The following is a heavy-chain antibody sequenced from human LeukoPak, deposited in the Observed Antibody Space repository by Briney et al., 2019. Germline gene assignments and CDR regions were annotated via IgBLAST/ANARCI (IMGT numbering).Heavy chain of an antibody. D-gene: IGHD2-15*01. Sequence: GGSLRLSCAASGFTFSSYSMNWVRQAPGKGLEWVSSISSSSSYIYYADSVRGRFTISRDNARNSLYLQMNSLRGEDTAVYYCARGENAYCSGGSCSYFQHWGQGTLVTVSS. CDR2: ISSSSSYI. CDR3: ARGENAYCSGGSCSYFQH. V-gene: IGHV3-21*01. J-gene: IGHJ1*01. CDR1: GFTFSSYS.